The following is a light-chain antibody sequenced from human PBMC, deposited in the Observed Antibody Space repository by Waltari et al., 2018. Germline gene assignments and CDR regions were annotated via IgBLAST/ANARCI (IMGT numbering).Light chain of an antibody. J-gene: IGKJ4*01. V-gene: IGKV4-1*01. CDR1: QSLLSSSNNKNY. Sequence: IVMTQSPDSLGVSLGERATINCRSSQSLLSSSNNKNYLAWYQTKPGQPPRLLMYWASLRESGVPERFSGSGSATDFTLTISSLQAEDVAVYYCQQYYTSPLTFGGGTKVEIK. CDR2: WAS. CDR3: QQYYTSPLT.